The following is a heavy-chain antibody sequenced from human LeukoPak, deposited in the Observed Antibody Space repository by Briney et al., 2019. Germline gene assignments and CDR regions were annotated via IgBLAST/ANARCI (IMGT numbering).Heavy chain of an antibody. D-gene: IGHD6-19*01. CDR1: GFTFSSYG. V-gene: IGHV3-33*01. CDR3: ARERGYSSGWYGY. CDR2: IWYDGSNK. J-gene: IGHJ4*02. Sequence: GGSLRLSCAASGFTFSSYGMHWVRQAPGKGLEWVAVIWYDGSNKYYADSVKGRFTISRDNSKNTLYLQMNSLRAEDTAVYYCARERGYSSGWYGYWGQGTLVTVSS.